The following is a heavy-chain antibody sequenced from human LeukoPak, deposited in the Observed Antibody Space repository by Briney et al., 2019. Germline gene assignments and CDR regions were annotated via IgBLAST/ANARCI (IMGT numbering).Heavy chain of an antibody. CDR2: INHSGST. Sequence: PSETLSLTCAVYGGSFSGYYWSWIRQPPGKGLEWIGEINHSGSTNYNPSLKSRVTISVDTSKNQFSLKLSSVTAADTAVYYCASSYYDSSGPLDYWGQGTLVTVSS. CDR1: GGSFSGYY. CDR3: ASSYYDSSGPLDY. V-gene: IGHV4-34*01. D-gene: IGHD3-22*01. J-gene: IGHJ4*02.